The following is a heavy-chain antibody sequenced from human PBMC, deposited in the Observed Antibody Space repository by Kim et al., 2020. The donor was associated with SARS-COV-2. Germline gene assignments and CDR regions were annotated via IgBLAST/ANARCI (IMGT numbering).Heavy chain of an antibody. Sequence: SETLSLTCTVSGGSISSYYWSWIRQPPGKGLEWIGYIYYSGSTNYNPSLKSRVTISVDTSKNQFSLKLSSVTAADTAVYYCARDCSGDSCYFDYWGQGTL. CDR1: GGSISSYY. V-gene: IGHV4-59*01. CDR3: ARDCSGDSCYFDY. D-gene: IGHD2-15*01. CDR2: IYYSGST. J-gene: IGHJ4*02.